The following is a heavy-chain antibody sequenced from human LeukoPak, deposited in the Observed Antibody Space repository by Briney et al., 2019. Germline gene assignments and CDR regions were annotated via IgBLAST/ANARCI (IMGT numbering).Heavy chain of an antibody. D-gene: IGHD3-16*01. J-gene: IGHJ5*02. V-gene: IGHV4-59*01. Sequence: SETLSLTCTVSGGSISSYYWSWIRQPPGKGLEWIGYIYYSGSTNYNPSLKSRVTISVDTSKNQFSLKLSSVTAADTAVYHCASGVNWFDPWGQGTLVTVSS. CDR3: ASGVNWFDP. CDR2: IYYSGST. CDR1: GGSISSYY.